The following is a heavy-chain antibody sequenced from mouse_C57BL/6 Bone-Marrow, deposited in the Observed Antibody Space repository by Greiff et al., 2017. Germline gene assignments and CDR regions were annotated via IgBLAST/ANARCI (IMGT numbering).Heavy chain of an antibody. CDR1: GFTFSSYT. CDR3: SRQVTTVLATKYFDV. D-gene: IGHD1-1*01. J-gene: IGHJ1*03. V-gene: IGHV5-9*01. Sequence: EVQLVESGGGLVKPGGSLKLSCAASGFTFSSYTMSWVRQTPEKRLQWVAAISGGGGNTYYPDSVKGRFTISRDNDKNSLYLQLSSLGSEDTALYYCSRQVTTVLATKYFDVGGTGTTVTVSS. CDR2: ISGGGGNT.